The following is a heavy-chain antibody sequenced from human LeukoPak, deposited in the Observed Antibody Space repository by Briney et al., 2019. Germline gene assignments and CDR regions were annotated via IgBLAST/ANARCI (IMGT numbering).Heavy chain of an antibody. CDR1: GGSISGYY. CDR3: ARDCSSTSCSLDY. CDR2: IYHSGST. J-gene: IGHJ4*02. D-gene: IGHD2-2*01. Sequence: SETLSLTCTVSGGSISGYYWSWIRQPPGNGLEYIGYIYHSGSTNYNPSLKSRVTMSVDKSTNQCSLRLSSVTAADTAVYYCARDCSSTSCSLDYWGQGTLVTVSS. V-gene: IGHV4-59*12.